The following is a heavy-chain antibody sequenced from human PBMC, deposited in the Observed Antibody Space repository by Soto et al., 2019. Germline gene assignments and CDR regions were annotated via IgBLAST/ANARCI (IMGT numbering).Heavy chain of an antibody. CDR3: AAYYDYIWGSYRQPSFDY. CDR1: GYTFTSYG. J-gene: IGHJ4*02. D-gene: IGHD3-16*02. Sequence: ASVKVSCKASGYTFTSYGISWVRQAPGQGLEWMGWISAYNGNTNYAQKLQGRVTMTTDTSTSTAYMEQRSLRSDDTAVYYCAAYYDYIWGSYRQPSFDYWGQGTLVTVSS. V-gene: IGHV1-18*01. CDR2: ISAYNGNT.